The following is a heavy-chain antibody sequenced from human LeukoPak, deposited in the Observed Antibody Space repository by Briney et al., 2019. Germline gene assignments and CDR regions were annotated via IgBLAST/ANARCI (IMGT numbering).Heavy chain of an antibody. CDR1: RFTFSNYG. Sequence: GGSLRLSCAASRFTFSNYGVNWVRQAPGKGLEWVSYINSRSSTIYYADSVRGRFTISRDNAKNSLYLQMNSLRPEDTAVFHCARGRAVTGSTVIDYWGQGTLVTVSS. CDR3: ARGRAVTGSTVIDY. D-gene: IGHD6-19*01. CDR2: INSRSSTI. J-gene: IGHJ4*02. V-gene: IGHV3-48*01.